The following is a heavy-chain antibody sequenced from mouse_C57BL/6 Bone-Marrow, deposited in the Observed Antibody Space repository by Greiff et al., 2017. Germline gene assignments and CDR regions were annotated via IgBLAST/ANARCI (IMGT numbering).Heavy chain of an antibody. Sequence: EVQLVESGGGLVQPGGSLSLSCAASGFTFTDYYMSWVRQPPGKALEWLGFIRNKANGYTTEYSASVKGRLTISRDNSQSILYLQMIALRAEDSATYYCARSTVVAVAMDYWGKGTSVTVSS. CDR1: GFTFTDYY. D-gene: IGHD1-1*01. V-gene: IGHV7-3*01. CDR3: ARSTVVAVAMDY. CDR2: IRNKANGYTT. J-gene: IGHJ4*01.